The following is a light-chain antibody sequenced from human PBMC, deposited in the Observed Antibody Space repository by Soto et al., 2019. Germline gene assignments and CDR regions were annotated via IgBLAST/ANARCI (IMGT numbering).Light chain of an antibody. V-gene: IGKV1-5*01. J-gene: IGKJ1*01. CDR2: DAS. CDR3: QQYNSYCT. Sequence: DIHMTQSPSTLSASVGDRPTITCRASQSITGWWAGYHHKPGKAPQLLIYDASSLESGVPSRFSGSGSGTEFTITISSLQADDFETYYCQQYNSYCTFGQGTKVDIK. CDR1: QSITGW.